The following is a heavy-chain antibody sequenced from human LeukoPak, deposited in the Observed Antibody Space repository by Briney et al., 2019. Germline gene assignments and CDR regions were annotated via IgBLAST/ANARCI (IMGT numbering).Heavy chain of an antibody. CDR3: ARARVVINAFDI. CDR1: GYTFTSYY. D-gene: IGHD3-3*01. V-gene: IGHV1-46*01. J-gene: IGHJ3*02. Sequence: ASVKVSCKASGYTFTSYYMHWVRQAPGQGLEWMGIINPSGGSTSYAQKFQGWVTMTRDTSISTAYMELSRLRSDDTAVYYCARARVVINAFDIWGQGTMVTVSS. CDR2: INPSGGST.